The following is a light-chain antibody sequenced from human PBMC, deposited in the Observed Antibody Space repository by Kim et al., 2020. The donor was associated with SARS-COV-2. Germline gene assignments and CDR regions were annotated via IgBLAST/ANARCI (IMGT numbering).Light chain of an antibody. Sequence: SVSPGQTARITCSGDKLGDKYACWYQQKPGQSPVLVIYQGSKRPSGIPERFSGSNSGNTATLTISGTQAMDEADYYCQAWDSSTVVFGGGTQLTVL. CDR3: QAWDSSTVV. CDR2: QGS. CDR1: KLGDKY. V-gene: IGLV3-1*01. J-gene: IGLJ2*01.